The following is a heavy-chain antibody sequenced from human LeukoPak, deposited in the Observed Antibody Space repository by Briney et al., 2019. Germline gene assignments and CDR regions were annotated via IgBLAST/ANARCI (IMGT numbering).Heavy chain of an antibody. V-gene: IGHV1-24*01. CDR2: FDPEDGET. Sequence: ASVKVSCKVSGYTLTELSMHWVRQAPGKGLDWMGGFDPEDGETIYAQKFQGGVTMTEDTSTDTAYMELSSLRSEDTAVYYCATSGVRGVGNWFDPWGQGTLVTVSS. CDR1: GYTLTELS. D-gene: IGHD3-10*01. CDR3: ATSGVRGVGNWFDP. J-gene: IGHJ5*02.